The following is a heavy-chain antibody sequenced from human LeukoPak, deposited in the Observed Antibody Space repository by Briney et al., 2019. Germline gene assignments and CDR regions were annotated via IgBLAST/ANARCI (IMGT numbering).Heavy chain of an antibody. D-gene: IGHD3-3*01. V-gene: IGHV4-4*07. Sequence: PSETLSLTCTVSGGSISSYYWSWIRQPAGKGLEWIGRIYTSGSTNYNPSLKSRVTMSVDTSKNQFSLKLSSVTAADTAVYYCARGLRDYDFWSGYFIPEYYYYYMDVWGKGTTVTVSS. CDR1: GGSISSYY. CDR2: IYTSGST. J-gene: IGHJ6*03. CDR3: ARGLRDYDFWSGYFIPEYYYYYMDV.